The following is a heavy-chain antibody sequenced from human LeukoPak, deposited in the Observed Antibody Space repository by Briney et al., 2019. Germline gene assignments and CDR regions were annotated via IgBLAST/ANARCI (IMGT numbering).Heavy chain of an antibody. J-gene: IGHJ5*02. D-gene: IGHD6-13*01. CDR3: ARVLGIAAAGTRRFDP. Sequence: SETLSLTCTVSGGSISSYYWGWIRQPPGEGLEWIGYIYYSGSTNYNPSLKSRDTISVDTSKNQFSLKLSSVTAADTAVYYCARVLGIAAAGTRRFDPWGQGTLVTVSS. V-gene: IGHV4-59*01. CDR1: GGSISSYY. CDR2: IYYSGST.